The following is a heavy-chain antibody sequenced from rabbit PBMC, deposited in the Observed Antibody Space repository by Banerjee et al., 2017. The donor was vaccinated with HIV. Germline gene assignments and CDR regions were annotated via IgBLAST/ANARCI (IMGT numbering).Heavy chain of an antibody. CDR3: ARECGSSWGL. Sequence: QSLEESGGDLVKPGASLTLTCTASGFSFSNKYVMCWVRQAPGKGLEWIACINTSSGNTVYASWAKGRFTISKTSWTTVALQMTSLTAADTATYFCARECGSSWGLWGQGTLVTVS. V-gene: IGHV1S40*01. CDR1: GFSFSNKYV. CDR2: INTSSGNT. D-gene: IGHD4-2*01. J-gene: IGHJ3*01.